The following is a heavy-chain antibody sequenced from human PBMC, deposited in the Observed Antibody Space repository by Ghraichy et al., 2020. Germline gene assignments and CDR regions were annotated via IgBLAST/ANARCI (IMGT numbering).Heavy chain of an antibody. J-gene: IGHJ4*02. CDR1: GGSFSGYY. D-gene: IGHD1-26*01. CDR2: INHSGST. CDR3: ARGGLVSVGATDFDY. Sequence: SETLSLTCAVYGGSFSGYYWSWIRQPPGKGLEWIGEINHSGSTNYNPSIKSRVTISVDTSKNQFSLKLSSVTAADTAVYYCARGGLVSVGATDFDYWGQGTLVTVSS. V-gene: IGHV4-34*01.